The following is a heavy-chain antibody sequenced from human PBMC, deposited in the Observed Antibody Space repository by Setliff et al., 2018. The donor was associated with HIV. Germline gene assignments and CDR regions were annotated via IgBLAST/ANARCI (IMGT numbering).Heavy chain of an antibody. CDR3: ARDYRWAFDF. J-gene: IGHJ3*01. Sequence: ASVKVSCKVSGYTLTELSMHWVRQAPGKGLEWMGGFAPEYDKTFYAQKFQGRVTMSEDTSTDTAYMELSSLRAEDTAVYYCARDYRWAFDFWGQGTMVTVSS. D-gene: IGHD2-15*01. CDR2: FAPEYDKT. CDR1: GYTLTELS. V-gene: IGHV1-24*01.